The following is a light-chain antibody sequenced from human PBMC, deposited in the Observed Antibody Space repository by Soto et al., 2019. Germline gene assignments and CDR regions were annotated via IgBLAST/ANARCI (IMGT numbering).Light chain of an antibody. CDR2: GAS. V-gene: IGKV3-15*01. Sequence: EIAMTQSPATLSVSPGERATLSCRASQSVSSNLAWYQQKPGQAPRLLIYGASTRATDGPVRFSGSGSGTEFTLTISSLQSEDFALYYCQHYNDWPQTFGQGTKVEIK. J-gene: IGKJ1*01. CDR1: QSVSSN. CDR3: QHYNDWPQT.